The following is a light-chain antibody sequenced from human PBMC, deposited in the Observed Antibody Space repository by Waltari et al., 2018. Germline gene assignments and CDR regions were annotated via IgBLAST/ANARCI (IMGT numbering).Light chain of an antibody. CDR1: QSISSW. Sequence: DIQMTQSPSTLSASVGDRVTITCRASQSISSWLAWYQQKPGKAPKVLIYDASSLERGVPSRFSGSGSGTEFTLTISSLQPDDFATYYCQQYNNYSPYTFGQGTKLEIK. CDR2: DAS. V-gene: IGKV1-5*01. CDR3: QQYNNYSPYT. J-gene: IGKJ2*01.